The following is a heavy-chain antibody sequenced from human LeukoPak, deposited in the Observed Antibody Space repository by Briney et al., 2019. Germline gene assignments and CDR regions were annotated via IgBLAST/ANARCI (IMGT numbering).Heavy chain of an antibody. CDR3: ARPNYDFWSGYYPY. J-gene: IGHJ4*02. D-gene: IGHD3-3*01. Sequence: GESLKISCKGSGYSFTSYWIGWGRQMPGKGLEWRGIIYPGDSYTRYSPSFQGQVTISAAKSISTAYLQWSSLKASDTAMYYCARPNYDFWSGYYPYWGQGTLVTVSS. V-gene: IGHV5-51*01. CDR1: GYSFTSYW. CDR2: IYPGDSYT.